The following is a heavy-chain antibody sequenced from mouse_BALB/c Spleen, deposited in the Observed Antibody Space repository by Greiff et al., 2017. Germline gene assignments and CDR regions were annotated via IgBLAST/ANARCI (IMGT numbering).Heavy chain of an antibody. CDR3: ARHYPYDYDGGGAMDY. V-gene: IGHV5-12-2*01. D-gene: IGHD2-4*01. CDR1: GFTFSSYT. Sequence: EVKLVESGGGLVQPGGSLKLSCAASGFTFSSYTMSWVRQTPEKRLEWVAYISNGGGSTYYPDTVKGRFTISRDNAKNTLYLQMSSLKSEDTAMYYCARHYPYDYDGGGAMDYWGQGTSVTVSS. J-gene: IGHJ4*01. CDR2: ISNGGGST.